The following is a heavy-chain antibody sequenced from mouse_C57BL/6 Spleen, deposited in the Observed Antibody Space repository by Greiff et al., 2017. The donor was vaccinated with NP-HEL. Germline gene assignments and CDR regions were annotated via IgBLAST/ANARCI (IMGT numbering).Heavy chain of an antibody. Sequence: DVHLVESGGGLVKPGGSLKLSCAASGFTFSDYGMHWVRQAPEKGLEWVAYISSGSSTIYYADTVKGRFPISRDNAKNTLFLQMTSVRSEDTAMYYCARRSSYEGYFDYWGQGTTLTVSS. J-gene: IGHJ2*01. CDR3: ARRSSYEGYFDY. V-gene: IGHV5-17*01. D-gene: IGHD1-1*01. CDR2: ISSGSSTI. CDR1: GFTFSDYG.